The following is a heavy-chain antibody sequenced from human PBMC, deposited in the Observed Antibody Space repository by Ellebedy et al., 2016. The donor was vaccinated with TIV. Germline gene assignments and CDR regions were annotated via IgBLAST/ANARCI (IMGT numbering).Heavy chain of an antibody. Sequence: GESLKISCAASGFTFSSYNIIWVRQAPGKGLEWISYISSDTLTTEYADSVKGRFTISRDNAKNSVYLQMKSLRDEDTAVYFCARDMGRWLQFLGFWGQGTLVTVYS. CDR1: GFTFSSYN. V-gene: IGHV3-48*02. J-gene: IGHJ4*02. D-gene: IGHD5-24*01. CDR3: ARDMGRWLQFLGF. CDR2: ISSDTLTT.